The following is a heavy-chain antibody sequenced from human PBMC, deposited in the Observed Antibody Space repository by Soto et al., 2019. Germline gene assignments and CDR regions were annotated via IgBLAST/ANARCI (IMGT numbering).Heavy chain of an antibody. J-gene: IGHJ4*02. CDR3: ANIFIWKYFDY. D-gene: IGHD1-1*01. Sequence: GGSLRLSCAASGFTFSSYALSWVRQAPGKGLEWVSAISGSGGSTYYADSVTGRFTISRDNSQNTLYLQMNSLRAEDTAVYYCANIFIWKYFDYWGQGTLVTVS. V-gene: IGHV3-23*01. CDR2: ISGSGGST. CDR1: GFTFSSYA.